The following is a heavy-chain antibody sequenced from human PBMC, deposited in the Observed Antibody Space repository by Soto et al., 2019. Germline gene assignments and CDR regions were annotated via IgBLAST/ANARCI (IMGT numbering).Heavy chain of an antibody. CDR3: TRHAMTPSLSFSSSSFNWFDP. CDR2: IRSKANSYAT. V-gene: IGHV3-73*02. J-gene: IGHJ5*02. D-gene: IGHD6-13*01. CDR1: GFTFSGSA. Sequence: EVQLVESGGGLVQPGGSLKLSCAASGFTFSGSAMHWVRQASGKGLEWVGRIRSKANSYATAYAASVKGRFTISRDDSKNTAYLQMNSLKTEDTAVYYCTRHAMTPSLSFSSSSFNWFDPWGQGTLVTVSS.